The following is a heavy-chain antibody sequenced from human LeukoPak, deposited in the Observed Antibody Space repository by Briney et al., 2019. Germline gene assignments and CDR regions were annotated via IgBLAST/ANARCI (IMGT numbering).Heavy chain of an antibody. Sequence: ASVKVSCKASGGTFSSYAISWVRQAPGQGLEWMGGIIPIFGTANYAQKFQGRVTITADESTSTAYMELSGLRSEDTAVYYCARDGVAMVSGYYYGMDVWGQGTTVTVSS. CDR3: ARDGVAMVSGYYYGMDV. CDR1: GGTFSSYA. D-gene: IGHD5-18*01. J-gene: IGHJ6*02. CDR2: IIPIFGTA. V-gene: IGHV1-69*13.